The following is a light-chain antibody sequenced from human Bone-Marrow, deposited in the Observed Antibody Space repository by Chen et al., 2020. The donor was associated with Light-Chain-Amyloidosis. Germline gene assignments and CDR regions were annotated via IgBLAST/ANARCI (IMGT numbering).Light chain of an antibody. CDR2: RND. CDR1: SSNIGSNY. CDR3: AAWDDSLSAPV. V-gene: IGLV1-47*01. J-gene: IGLJ2*01. Sequence: QSVLTQPPSASGTPGQRVTISCSGSSSNIGSNYVYWYQQFPGTAPKLLIYRNDQRPSGVPDRFSGSKSGTSASLAISGHRSEDEADYYCAAWDDSLSAPVLGGGTKLTVL.